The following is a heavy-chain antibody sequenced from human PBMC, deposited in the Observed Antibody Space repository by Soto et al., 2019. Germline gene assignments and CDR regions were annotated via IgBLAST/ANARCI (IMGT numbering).Heavy chain of an antibody. CDR3: ARDGGSSSSYYYYYYYMDV. D-gene: IGHD6-6*01. Sequence: GGSLRLSCASSGFLFSSYGMHWVRQAPGKGLEWVAVIWYDGSNKYYADSVKGRFTISRDNSKNTLYLQMNSLRAEDTAVYYCARDGGSSSSYYYYYYYMDVWGKGTTVTVSS. V-gene: IGHV3-33*01. J-gene: IGHJ6*03. CDR1: GFLFSSYG. CDR2: IWYDGSNK.